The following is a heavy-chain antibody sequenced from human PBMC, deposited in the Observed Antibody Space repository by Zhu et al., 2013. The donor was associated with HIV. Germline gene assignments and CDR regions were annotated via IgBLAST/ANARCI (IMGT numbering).Heavy chain of an antibody. J-gene: IGHJ3*02. D-gene: IGHD2-15*01. CDR3: ARDHRTRRLRVHASDI. V-gene: IGHV3-20*01. CDR1: GFTFDDYD. CDR2: ISWNGGST. Sequence: EVQLVESGGGVVRPGGSLRLSCAASGFTFDDYDVSWVRQAPGKGLEWVSGISWNGGSTGYADSVKGRFTISRDNAKNSLYLQMNSLRAEDTALYHCARDHRTRRLRVHASDIWGQGTMVTVSS.